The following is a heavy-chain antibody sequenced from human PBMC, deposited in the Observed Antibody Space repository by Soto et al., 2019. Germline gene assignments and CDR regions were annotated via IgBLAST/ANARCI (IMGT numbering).Heavy chain of an antibody. CDR1: GFTFSSYG. CDR3: AKGIVVVPADDAFDI. CDR2: ISYDGSNK. J-gene: IGHJ3*02. V-gene: IGHV3-30*18. Sequence: GGSLRLSCAASGFTFSSYGMHWVRQAPGKGLEWVAVISYDGSNKYYADSVKGRFTISRDNSKNTLYLQMNSLRAEDTAVYYCAKGIVVVPADDAFDIWGQGTMVTVSS. D-gene: IGHD2-2*01.